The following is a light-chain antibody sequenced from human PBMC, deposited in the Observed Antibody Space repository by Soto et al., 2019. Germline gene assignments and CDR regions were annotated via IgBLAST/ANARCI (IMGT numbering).Light chain of an antibody. CDR1: QSISSW. V-gene: IGKV1-5*03. CDR2: KAS. J-gene: IGKJ1*01. Sequence: DIQMTQFPSALSAHVGDRVNMNCRASQSISSWLAWYQQKPGTPPKLLIYKASTLQSGVPSRFSGSGSGADFTLTIRSLQPEDSATYYCLNDYSYPRNFGQGNKVDIK. CDR3: LNDYSYPRN.